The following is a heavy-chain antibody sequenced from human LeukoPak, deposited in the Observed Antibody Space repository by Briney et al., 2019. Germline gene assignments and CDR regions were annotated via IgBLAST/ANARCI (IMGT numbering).Heavy chain of an antibody. D-gene: IGHD3-22*01. CDR3: ASGFDSRFFDK. Sequence: GGSLRLSCAASGFTFSSYGMHWVRQAPGKGLEWVAFIRYGSNKYYADSVKGRFTISRDNSKNTLYLQMNSLRAEDTAVYYCASGFDSRFFDKWGQGTLVTLSS. V-gene: IGHV3-30*02. J-gene: IGHJ4*02. CDR1: GFTFSSYG. CDR2: IRYGSNK.